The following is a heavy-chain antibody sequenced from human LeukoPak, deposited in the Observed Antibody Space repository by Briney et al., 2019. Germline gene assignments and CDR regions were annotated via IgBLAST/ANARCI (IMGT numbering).Heavy chain of an antibody. V-gene: IGHV1-46*01. D-gene: IGHD2-2*01. CDR1: GYTFTSNY. J-gene: IGHJ4*02. Sequence: VASVKVSCKASGYTFTSNYMHWVRQAPGQGLEWMGIIHPSGGNTNYAQKFQGRVAMTRDTSTSTVYMGLSSLRSEDTAIYYCARDCSSTRCQGPVFDNWGQGTLVTVSS. CDR2: IHPSGGNT. CDR3: ARDCSSTRCQGPVFDN.